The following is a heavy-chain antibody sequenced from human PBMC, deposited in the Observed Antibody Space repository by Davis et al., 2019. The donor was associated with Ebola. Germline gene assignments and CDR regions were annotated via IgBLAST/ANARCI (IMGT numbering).Heavy chain of an antibody. V-gene: IGHV4-59*01. D-gene: IGHD1-26*01. CDR1: GGSFSGYY. CDR3: ARGSGSYSHY. CDR2: IYYSGST. J-gene: IGHJ4*02. Sequence: SETLSLTCAVYGGSFSGYYWSWIRQPPGKGLEWIGYIYYSGSTNYNPSLKSRVTISVDTSKNQFSLKLSSVTAADTAVYYCARGSGSYSHYWGQGTLVTVSS.